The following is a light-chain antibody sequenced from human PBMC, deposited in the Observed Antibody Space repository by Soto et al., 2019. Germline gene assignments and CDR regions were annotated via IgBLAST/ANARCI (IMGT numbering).Light chain of an antibody. J-gene: IGKJ1*01. V-gene: IGKV1-5*03. Sequence: DIQMTQSPSTLSASAGDRVTISCRASQSISSWLAWFQQKPGKAPKLLIYKASTLESGVPSRFSGSGSGTEFTLTISSLQPEDFATYYCQQYTSYSTFGQGTKVDIK. CDR2: KAS. CDR3: QQYTSYST. CDR1: QSISSW.